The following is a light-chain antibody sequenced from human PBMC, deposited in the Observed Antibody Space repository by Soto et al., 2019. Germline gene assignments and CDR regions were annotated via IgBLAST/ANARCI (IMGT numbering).Light chain of an antibody. CDR2: EVN. J-gene: IGLJ3*02. CDR3: YSYRGSNAWV. Sequence: QSALTQPASVSGSPGQSITISCTGTSSDVGAYNFVSWHQQHPGTAPKLMIYEVNNRPSGVSNRFSGSKSGNTASLTISGLQAEDEADYYCYSYRGSNAWVFGGGTQLTVL. V-gene: IGLV2-14*01. CDR1: SSDVGAYNF.